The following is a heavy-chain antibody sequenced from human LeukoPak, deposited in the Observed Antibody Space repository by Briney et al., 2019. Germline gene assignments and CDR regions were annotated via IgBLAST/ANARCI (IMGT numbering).Heavy chain of an antibody. V-gene: IGHV3-21*01. D-gene: IGHD3-3*01. CDR2: ISSSISYI. J-gene: IGHJ4*02. CDR3: ARDAHYDFWSGYYSTWPLGY. Sequence: GGSLRLSCAVSGFTVSAHYMSWVRQAPGKGLEWVSSISSSISYIYYADSVKGRFTISRDNAKNSLYLQMNSLRAEDTAVYYCARDAHYDFWSGYYSTWPLGYWGQGTLVTVSS. CDR1: GFTVSAHY.